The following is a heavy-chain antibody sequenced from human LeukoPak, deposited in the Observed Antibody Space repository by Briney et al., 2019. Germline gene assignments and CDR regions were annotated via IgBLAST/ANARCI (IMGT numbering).Heavy chain of an antibody. D-gene: IGHD5-18*01. CDR1: GFTLSSYG. V-gene: IGHV3-33*01. J-gene: IGHJ5*02. CDR2: IWYDGSNK. CDR3: ARETRQLWSNNWFDP. Sequence: PGRSLRLSCAASGFTLSSYGMHWVRQAPGKGLEWVAVIWYDGSNKYYADSVKGRFTISRDNSKNTLYLQMNSLRAEDTAVYYCARETRQLWSNNWFDPWGQGTLVTVSS.